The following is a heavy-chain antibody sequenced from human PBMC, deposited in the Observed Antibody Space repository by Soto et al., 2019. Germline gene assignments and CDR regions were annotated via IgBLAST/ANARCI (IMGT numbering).Heavy chain of an antibody. V-gene: IGHV4-59*08. Sequence: QVQLQESGPGLVKPSETMSLSCTVSGGSISSYYWSWFRQSPGKRMEWIGYVHHSWGSSYNPSLQSQVAISLDTSKSQFPLKVTSVTATDTAVYYCARQGFGPLHGLVDVWGQGTTVTVSS. CDR1: GGSISSYY. CDR3: ARQGFGPLHGLVDV. J-gene: IGHJ6*02. CDR2: VHHSWGS. D-gene: IGHD3-10*01.